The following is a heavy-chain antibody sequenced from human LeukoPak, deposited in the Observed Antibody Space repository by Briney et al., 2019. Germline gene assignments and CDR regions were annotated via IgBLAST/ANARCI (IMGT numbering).Heavy chain of an antibody. CDR2: ISGSGGST. J-gene: IGHJ4*02. CDR3: AKVSYYDSSGYLDY. D-gene: IGHD3-22*01. CDR1: GFTFSSYS. V-gene: IGHV3-23*01. Sequence: LTGGSLRLSCAASGFTFSSYSMNWVRQAPGKGLEWVSAISGSGGSTYYADSVKGRFTISRDNSKNTLYLQMNSLRAEDTAVYYCAKVSYYDSSGYLDYWGQRTLVTVSS.